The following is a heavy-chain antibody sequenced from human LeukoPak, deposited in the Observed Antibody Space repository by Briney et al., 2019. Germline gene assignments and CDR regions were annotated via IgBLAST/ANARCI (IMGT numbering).Heavy chain of an antibody. CDR2: IYSCGST. J-gene: IGHJ4*02. V-gene: IGHV3-66*01. D-gene: IGHD2-15*01. CDR3: AKSPRYCSGGSCYGPLDY. CDR1: GFTFSSYS. Sequence: GGSLRLSCAASGFTFSSYSMNWVRQAPGKGLEWVSVIYSCGSTYYADSVKGRFTISRDNSKNTLYLQMNSLRAEDTAVYYCAKSPRYCSGGSCYGPLDYWGQGTLVTVSS.